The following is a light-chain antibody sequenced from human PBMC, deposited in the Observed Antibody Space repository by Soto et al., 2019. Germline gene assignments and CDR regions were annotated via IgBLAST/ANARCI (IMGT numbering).Light chain of an antibody. CDR3: QQYNNGWT. J-gene: IGKJ1*01. CDR2: DTS. V-gene: IGKV3-15*01. CDR1: QSVSSN. Sequence: EIVMTQSPATLSVSPGERATLSCRASQSVSSNLAWYQQKPGQAPRLLIYDTSTRANGIPARFSASGSGTEFTLTISSLQSEDFAVYYCQQYNNGWTFGQGTKVDIK.